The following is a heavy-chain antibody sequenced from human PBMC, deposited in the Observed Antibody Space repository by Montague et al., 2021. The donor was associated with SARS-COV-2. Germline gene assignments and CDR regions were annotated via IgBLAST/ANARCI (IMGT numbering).Heavy chain of an antibody. D-gene: IGHD1-14*01. CDR3: ARATEWRGYYYYYYMDV. CDR2: TYYRSRWFN. J-gene: IGHJ6*03. Sequence: CAISGDSVSSNSAAWNWIRQSPSRGLEWLGRTYYRSRWFNDYAVSIRSRITISPDTSKNQFSLQLNSATPEDTAVYYCARATEWRGYYYYYYMDVWGKGTTVTVSS. V-gene: IGHV6-1*01. CDR1: GDSVSSNSAA.